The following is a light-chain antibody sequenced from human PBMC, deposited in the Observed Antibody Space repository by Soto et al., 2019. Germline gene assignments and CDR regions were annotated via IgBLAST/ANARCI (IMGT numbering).Light chain of an antibody. Sequence: VCTQSPATLSSCPGDRFTLSCGASQYINTRLAWYQHRPGQAPRLLIYQTSIRAAGIPARFSASGSGTDFTLTIRDVPHEDSALYYCHQRQSWHRTFGQGTKVDI. CDR2: QTS. CDR1: QYINTR. V-gene: IGKV3D-11*01. J-gene: IGKJ1*01. CDR3: HQRQSWHRT.